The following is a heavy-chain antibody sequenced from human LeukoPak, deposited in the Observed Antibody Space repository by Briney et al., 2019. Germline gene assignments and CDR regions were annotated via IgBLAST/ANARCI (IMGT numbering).Heavy chain of an antibody. D-gene: IGHD3-16*01. V-gene: IGHV4-39*07. CDR2: IYYSGTT. Sequence: SETLSLTCTVSGGSISSSSYYWGWIRQPPGKGLEWIGSIYYSGTTFYNPSLKSRVSISLDTSKNQFSLKLSSVTAADTAIYYCGRSQGELDYWGQGTLVTVSS. J-gene: IGHJ4*02. CDR1: GGSISSSSYY. CDR3: GRSQGELDY.